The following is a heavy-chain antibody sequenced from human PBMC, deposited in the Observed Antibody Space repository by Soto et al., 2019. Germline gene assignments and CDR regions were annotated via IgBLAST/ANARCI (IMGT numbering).Heavy chain of an antibody. CDR3: ARDNYYDSSGYCPSGY. D-gene: IGHD3-22*01. J-gene: IGHJ4*02. CDR2: ISAYNGNT. CDR1: GYTFTSYG. V-gene: IGHV1-18*01. Sequence: ASVKVSCKASGYTFTSYGISWVRQAPGQGLEWMGWISAYNGNTNYAQKLQGRVTMTTDTSTSTAYMELRSLRSDDTAVYYCARDNYYDSSGYCPSGYWGQGTLVTVSS.